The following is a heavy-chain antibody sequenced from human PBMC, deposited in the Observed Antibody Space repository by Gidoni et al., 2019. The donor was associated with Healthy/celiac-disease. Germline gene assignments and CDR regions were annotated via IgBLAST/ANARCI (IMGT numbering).Heavy chain of an antibody. V-gene: IGHV3-30-3*01. J-gene: IGHJ6*02. CDR2: ISYDRSNK. D-gene: IGHD3-16*01. CDR3: ARITGGYYYYGMDV. Sequence: QVQLVESGGGVVRLGRSLRLSCAASGFTSRCYAMHWVRQAPGKGLGWVAVISYDRSNKYYADSVKGAFTISRDNSKNTLYLQMNSLRAEDTAVYYCARITGGYYYYGMDVWGQGTTVTVSS. CDR1: GFTSRCYA.